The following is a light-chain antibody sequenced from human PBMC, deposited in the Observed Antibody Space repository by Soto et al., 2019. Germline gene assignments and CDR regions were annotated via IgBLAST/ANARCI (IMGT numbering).Light chain of an antibody. CDR1: QSVSTT. CDR3: QQYKDWPTT. J-gene: IGKJ1*01. CDR2: GAS. Sequence: ELVMTQSQATLSVSPGERAALSCRASQSVSTTVAWYHQKPGQAPRLLVYGASTRDTGIPARFSGSGAGTDCTLPLTRLQSEDFGVYFCQQYKDWPTTFGQGTKVDIK. V-gene: IGKV3-15*01.